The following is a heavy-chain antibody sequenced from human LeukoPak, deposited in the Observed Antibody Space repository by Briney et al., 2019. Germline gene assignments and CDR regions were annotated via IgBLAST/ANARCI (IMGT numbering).Heavy chain of an antibody. Sequence: GASVKVSCKASGYTFTGYYMHWVRQAPGQGLEWMGWINPNSGGTNYAQKFQGRVTMTRDTSISTAYMELSRLRSDDTAVYYCVRSYGDYYDWYFDLWGRGTLVTVSS. CDR2: INPNSGGT. D-gene: IGHD4-17*01. CDR3: VRSYGDYYDWYFDL. CDR1: GYTFTGYY. V-gene: IGHV1-2*02. J-gene: IGHJ2*01.